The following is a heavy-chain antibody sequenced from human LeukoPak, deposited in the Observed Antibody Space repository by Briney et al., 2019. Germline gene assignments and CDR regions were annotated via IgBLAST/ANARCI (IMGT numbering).Heavy chain of an antibody. CDR3: ASGRQLGY. CDR2: VKENGSEK. J-gene: IGHJ4*02. D-gene: IGHD6-13*01. CDR1: GFTFSKDW. Sequence: GGSLRLSWAAAGFTFSKDWMRWVRQPPGKGQGWVANVKENGSEKYYVDSMKGRFTISRDNARNSLYLQMNSLRAEDTAVYYCASGRQLGYWGQGTLVTVSS. V-gene: IGHV3-7*01.